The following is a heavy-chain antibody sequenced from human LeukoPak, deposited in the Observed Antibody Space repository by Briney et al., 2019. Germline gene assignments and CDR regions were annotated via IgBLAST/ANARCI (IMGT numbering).Heavy chain of an antibody. CDR2: ISSSGSTI. CDR1: GFTFSSYA. J-gene: IGHJ4*02. CDR3: AQSQYYYGSGSHDY. Sequence: GGSLRLSCAASGFTFSSYAMHWVRQAPGKGLEWVSYISSSGSTIYYADSVKGRFTISRDNAKNSLYLQMNSLRAEDTAVYYCAQSQYYYGSGSHDYWGQGTLVTVSS. D-gene: IGHD3-10*01. V-gene: IGHV3-48*04.